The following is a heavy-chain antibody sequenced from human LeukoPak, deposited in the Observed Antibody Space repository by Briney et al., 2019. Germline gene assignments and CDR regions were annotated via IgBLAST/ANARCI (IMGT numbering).Heavy chain of an antibody. CDR2: IYYSGST. D-gene: IGHD3-22*01. CDR1: GGSISSSSYY. V-gene: IGHV4-39*07. Sequence: PSETLSLTCTVSGGSISSSSYYWGWIRQPPGKGLEWIGSIYYSGSTYYNPSLKSRVTISVDTSKNQFSLKLSSVTAADTAVYYCARGLIVVAYDAFDIWGQGTMVTVSS. CDR3: ARGLIVVAYDAFDI. J-gene: IGHJ3*02.